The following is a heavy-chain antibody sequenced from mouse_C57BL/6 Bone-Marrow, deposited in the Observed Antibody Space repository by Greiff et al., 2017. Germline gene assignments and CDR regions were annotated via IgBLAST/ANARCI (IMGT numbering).Heavy chain of an antibody. V-gene: IGHV5-9*01. CDR1: GFTFSSYT. CDR2: ISGGGGNT. D-gene: IGHD1-1*01. J-gene: IGHJ3*01. Sequence: EVQLVESGGGLVKPGGSLKLSCAASGFTFSSYTMSWVRQTPEKRLEWVATISGGGGNTYYPDSVKGRFTISRDNAKNTLYLQMSSLRSEDTALYYCALTITTVVAPFAYWGQGTLVTVSA. CDR3: ALTITTVVAPFAY.